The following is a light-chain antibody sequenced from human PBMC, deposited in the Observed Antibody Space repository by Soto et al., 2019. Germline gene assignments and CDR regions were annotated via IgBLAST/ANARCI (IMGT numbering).Light chain of an antibody. J-gene: IGKJ1*01. CDR2: DAS. CDR3: QQYNSYSVT. Sequence: DIQMTQSPSSLSASVGDRVTITCPASQDITNYLNWYQQKPGKAPRLLLYDASSLETGVPSRFSGSGSGTEFTLTISSLQPDDVATYYCQQYNSYSVTLGQGTKVDIK. V-gene: IGKV1-33*01. CDR1: QDITNY.